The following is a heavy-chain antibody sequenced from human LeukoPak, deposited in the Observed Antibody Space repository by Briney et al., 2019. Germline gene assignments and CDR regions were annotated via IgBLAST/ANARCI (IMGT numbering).Heavy chain of an antibody. Sequence: GGSLRLSCAASGFTFTNTWMTWVRQAPGKGLEWVGRIKSKADGETAGYAAPVKGRFTISRDDSKTTLYLQMNSLKTEDTAVYYCASGEPDDPFGAHWGQGTLVTVSS. CDR2: IKSKADGETA. CDR3: ASGEPDDPFGAH. V-gene: IGHV3-15*01. D-gene: IGHD3-16*01. J-gene: IGHJ4*02. CDR1: GFTFTNTW.